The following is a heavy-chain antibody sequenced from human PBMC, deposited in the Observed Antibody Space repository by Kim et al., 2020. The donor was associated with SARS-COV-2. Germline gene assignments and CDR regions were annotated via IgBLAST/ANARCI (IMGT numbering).Heavy chain of an antibody. D-gene: IGHD5-18*01. V-gene: IGHV1-69*01. Sequence: NYAQKFQGRVTITADESTSTAYMELSSLRSEDTAVYYCARVSRGYVLFDYWGQGTLVTVSS. J-gene: IGHJ4*02. CDR3: ARVSRGYVLFDY.